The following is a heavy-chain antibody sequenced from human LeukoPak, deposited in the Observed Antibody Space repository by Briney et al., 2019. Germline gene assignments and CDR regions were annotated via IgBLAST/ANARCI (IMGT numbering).Heavy chain of an antibody. CDR2: IYIDGTT. Sequence: PGGCLRLSCAASGFIVSHNYMTWVRQAPGKGLEWISVIYIDGTTYYADSVKGRFTISRDQANNTLYLQMNTLRDEDTAVYYCARGPRYSFYWGQGTLVSVSS. CDR3: ARGPRYSFY. J-gene: IGHJ4*02. V-gene: IGHV3-53*01. D-gene: IGHD6-13*01. CDR1: GFIVSHNY.